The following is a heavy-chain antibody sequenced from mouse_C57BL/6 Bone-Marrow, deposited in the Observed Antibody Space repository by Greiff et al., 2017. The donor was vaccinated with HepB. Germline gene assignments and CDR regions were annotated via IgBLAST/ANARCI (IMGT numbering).Heavy chain of an antibody. CDR1: GFTFSDYY. CDR3: AREHYYAMDD. J-gene: IGHJ4*01. CDR2: INYDGSST. V-gene: IGHV5-16*01. Sequence: EVKLVESEGGLVQPGSSMKLSCTASGFTFSDYYMAWVRQVPEKGLEWVANINYDGSSTYYLDSLKSRFIISRDNAKNILYLQMSSLKSEDTATYYCAREHYYAMDDWGQGTSVTVSS.